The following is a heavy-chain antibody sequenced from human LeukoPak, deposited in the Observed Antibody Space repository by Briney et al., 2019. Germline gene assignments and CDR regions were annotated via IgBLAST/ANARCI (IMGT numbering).Heavy chain of an antibody. CDR2: IKSKTDGGTT. V-gene: IGHV3-15*01. CDR3: TADPPPYSSSPYYIDY. Sequence: PGGSLRLTCAASGFTFSNSWMSWVRQPPGKGLEWVGRIKSKTDGGTTDYAAPVKGRFTISRDDSKNTLYLQMNSLKTDATAVYYCTADPPPYSSSPYYIDYWGQGTLVTVSS. J-gene: IGHJ4*02. CDR1: GFTFSNSW. D-gene: IGHD6-6*01.